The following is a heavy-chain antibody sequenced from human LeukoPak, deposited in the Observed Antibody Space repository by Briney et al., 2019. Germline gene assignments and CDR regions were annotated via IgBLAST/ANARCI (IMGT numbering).Heavy chain of an antibody. CDR2: LSYSGST. CDR3: ARHIQGANVCDY. CDR1: GGSISSSNSY. Sequence: SETLSLTCTVSGGSISSSNSYWGWIRQPPGKGLEWIGTLSYSGSTYYNPSLESRITISVDTSKSQFSLRLSSVTAADTALYYCARHIQGANVCDYWGQGTLVTVPS. D-gene: IGHD2-21*01. V-gene: IGHV4-39*01. J-gene: IGHJ4*02.